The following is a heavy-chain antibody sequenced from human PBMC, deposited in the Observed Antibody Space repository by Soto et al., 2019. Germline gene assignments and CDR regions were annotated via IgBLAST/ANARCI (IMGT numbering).Heavy chain of an antibody. CDR1: GGSFSGYY. D-gene: IGHD4-17*01. V-gene: IGHV4-34*01. J-gene: IGHJ6*02. CDR2: INHSGST. Sequence: SETLSLTCAVYGGSFSGYYWSWIRHPPGKGLEWIGEINHSGSTNYNPSLKSRVTISVDTSKNQFSLKLSSVTAADTAVYYCARGDYGDYVDYYYYGMDVWGQGTTVTVSS. CDR3: ARGDYGDYVDYYYYGMDV.